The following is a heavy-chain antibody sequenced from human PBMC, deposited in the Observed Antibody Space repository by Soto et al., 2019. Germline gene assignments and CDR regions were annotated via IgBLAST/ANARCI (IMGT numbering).Heavy chain of an antibody. V-gene: IGHV1-69*12. CDR1: GGTFSSYA. J-gene: IGHJ2*01. Sequence: QVQLVQSGAEVKKPGSSVKVSCKASGGTFSSYAISWVRQAPGQGLEWMGGIIPIFGTANYAQKFQGRVTITADESTSTAYMELSSLRSEDTAVYYCARDLENRYCSGGSCYSENWYFDLWGRGTLVTVSS. CDR2: IIPIFGTA. CDR3: ARDLENRYCSGGSCYSENWYFDL. D-gene: IGHD2-15*01.